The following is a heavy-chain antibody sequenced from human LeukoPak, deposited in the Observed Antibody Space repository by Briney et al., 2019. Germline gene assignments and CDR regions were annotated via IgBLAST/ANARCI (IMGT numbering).Heavy chain of an antibody. CDR1: GGSISSYY. D-gene: IGHD6-13*01. Sequence: SETLSLTCTVSGGSISSYYWSWIRQPPGKGLEWIGYIYYSGSTNYNPSLKSRVTISVDTSKNQFSLKLSSVTAADTAVYYCARGSRVAAAGTSSQYYFDYWGQGTLVTVSS. CDR2: IYYSGST. V-gene: IGHV4-59*12. CDR3: ARGSRVAAAGTSSQYYFDY. J-gene: IGHJ4*02.